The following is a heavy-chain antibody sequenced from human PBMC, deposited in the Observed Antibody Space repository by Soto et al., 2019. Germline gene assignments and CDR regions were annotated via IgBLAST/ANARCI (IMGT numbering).Heavy chain of an antibody. D-gene: IGHD4-17*01. Sequence: QVQLQESGPGLVKPSETLSLTCTVSGGSISSYYWSWIRQPPGKGLEWIGYIYYSGSTNYNPSLKRRGTISVDTSKNQFSLKLSSVTAADTAVYYCARDYADFGYPPKAAFDIWGQGTMVTVSS. CDR2: IYYSGST. CDR3: ARDYADFGYPPKAAFDI. J-gene: IGHJ3*02. V-gene: IGHV4-59*01. CDR1: GGSISSYY.